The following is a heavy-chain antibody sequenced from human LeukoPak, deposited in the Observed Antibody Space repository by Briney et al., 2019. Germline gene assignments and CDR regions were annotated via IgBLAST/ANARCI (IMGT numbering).Heavy chain of an antibody. D-gene: IGHD3-22*01. CDR1: GDTLSALS. CDR3: ACNSYYYDSSGYWVY. V-gene: IGHV1-18*01. Sequence: WASVKVSCKVSGDTLSALSMHWVRQAPGKGLEWMGWISGYNGNTNYAQKLQGRVTMTTDTSTSTAYMELRSLRSDDTAVYYCACNSYYYDSSGYWVYWGQGTLVTVSS. J-gene: IGHJ4*02. CDR2: ISGYNGNT.